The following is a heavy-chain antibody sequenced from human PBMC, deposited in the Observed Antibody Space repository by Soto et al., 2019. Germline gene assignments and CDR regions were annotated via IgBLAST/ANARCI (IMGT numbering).Heavy chain of an antibody. V-gene: IGHV1-69*01. CDR2: SIPVFGTA. J-gene: IGHJ4*02. CDR1: GGTSTRYA. D-gene: IGHD6-13*01. Sequence: QERLVQSGAEVRKPGSSVKVSCKVTGGTSTRYAINWVRQAPGQGLEWMGGSIPVFGTANYAQTFQGRFTITADESTSTAYMELSSLRSEDTAVYYCAIPLPKQQLVRGAFDHWGQGTLVTVAS. CDR3: AIPLPKQQLVRGAFDH.